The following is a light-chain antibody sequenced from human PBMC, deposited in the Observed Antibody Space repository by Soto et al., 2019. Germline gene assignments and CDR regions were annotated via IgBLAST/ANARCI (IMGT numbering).Light chain of an antibody. CDR3: VTWDDSLASYV. CDR1: SSNIGTNL. V-gene: IGLV1-44*01. CDR2: SNN. Sequence: QSVLTQPPSASGSPGQRVTISCSGSSSNIGTNLVSWYQQLPGTAPQVFIYSNNQRPSGVPDRFSGSKSGTSASLAISGLQSEDEAEYYCVTWDDSLASYVFGAGTKVTV. J-gene: IGLJ1*01.